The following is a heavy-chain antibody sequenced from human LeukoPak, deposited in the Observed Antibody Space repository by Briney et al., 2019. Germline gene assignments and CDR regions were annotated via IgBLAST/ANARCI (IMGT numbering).Heavy chain of an antibody. Sequence: GGSLRLSCAASGFTFSSSAMSWVRQAPGKGLEWVSAISNNGGYTYYADSVQGRFTISRDNSKSTLCLQMNSLRAEDTAVYYCARDYEVGGSWSRGYGMDVWGQGTTVTVSS. CDR2: ISNNGGYT. D-gene: IGHD2-15*01. J-gene: IGHJ6*02. V-gene: IGHV3-23*01. CDR1: GFTFSSSA. CDR3: ARDYEVGGSWSRGYGMDV.